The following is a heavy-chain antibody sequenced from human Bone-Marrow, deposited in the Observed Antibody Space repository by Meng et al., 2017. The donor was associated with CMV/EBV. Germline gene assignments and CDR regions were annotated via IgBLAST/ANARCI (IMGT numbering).Heavy chain of an antibody. CDR2: IYYSGST. V-gene: IGHV4-39*01. CDR1: GGSISSSSYY. CDR3: VRVDEYFQH. Sequence: SETLSLTCTVSGGSISSSSYYWGWIRQPPGKGLEWIGSIYYSGSTYYNPSLKSRVTISVDTSKNQFSLKLSSVTAADTAVYYCVRVDEYFQHWGQGTLVTVSS. J-gene: IGHJ1*01.